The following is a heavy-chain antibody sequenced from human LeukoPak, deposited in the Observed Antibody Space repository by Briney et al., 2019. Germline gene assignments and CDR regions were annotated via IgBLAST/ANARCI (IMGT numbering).Heavy chain of an antibody. J-gene: IGHJ4*02. D-gene: IGHD1-26*01. CDR2: ISSSGSTI. V-gene: IGHV3-48*03. Sequence: GGSLRLSCAASGFTFSKHWMSWVRQAPGKGLEWVSYISSSGSTIYYADSVKGRFTISRDNAKNSLYLQMNSLRAEDTAVYYCARDRREFDYWGQGTLVTVSS. CDR3: ARDRREFDY. CDR1: GFTFSKHW.